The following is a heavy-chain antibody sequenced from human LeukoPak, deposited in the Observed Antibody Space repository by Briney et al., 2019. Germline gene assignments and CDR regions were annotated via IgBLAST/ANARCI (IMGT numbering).Heavy chain of an antibody. CDR3: ARGDYYDSSGYYLTGTGQIDY. Sequence: ASVKVSCKASGYTFTSYAMNWVRQAPGQGLEWMGWINTNAGNPTYAQGFTGRFVFSLDTSVSTAYLQISSLKAEDTAVYYCARGDYYDSSGYYLTGTGQIDYWGQGTLVTVSS. CDR1: GYTFTSYA. D-gene: IGHD3-22*01. CDR2: INTNAGNP. J-gene: IGHJ4*02. V-gene: IGHV7-4-1*02.